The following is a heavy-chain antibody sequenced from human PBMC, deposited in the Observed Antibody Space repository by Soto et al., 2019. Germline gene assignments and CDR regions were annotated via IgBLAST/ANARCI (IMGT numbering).Heavy chain of an antibody. Sequence: PGGSLRLSCAAPGFIFSRYAMHWVRQAPGKGLEWVAVIWYDGSNEYYGDSVKGRFTISRDNSKNTLYLQMNSLRAEDTAVYYCARDVTVAGPLDYWGQGTLVTSPQ. CDR3: ARDVTVAGPLDY. CDR1: GFIFSRYA. V-gene: IGHV3-33*01. CDR2: IWYDGSNE. D-gene: IGHD6-19*01. J-gene: IGHJ4*02.